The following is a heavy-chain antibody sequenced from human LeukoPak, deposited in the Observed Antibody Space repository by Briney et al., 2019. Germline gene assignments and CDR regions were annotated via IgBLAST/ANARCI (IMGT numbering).Heavy chain of an antibody. J-gene: IGHJ4*02. CDR2: IYYSGSA. V-gene: IGHV4-39*01. Sequence: SETLSLTCIVSGGSISNSSYYWGWIRQPPGKGLEWIGSIYYSGSAYYNPSLKSRVTISVDTSKNQFPLKLTSVTAADTAVYCCARHWVVTPNYWGQGTLVTVSS. D-gene: IGHD4-23*01. CDR1: GGSISNSSYY. CDR3: ARHWVVTPNY.